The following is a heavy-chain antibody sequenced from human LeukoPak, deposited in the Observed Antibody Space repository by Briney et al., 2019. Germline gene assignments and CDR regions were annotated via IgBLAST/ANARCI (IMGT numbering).Heavy chain of an antibody. D-gene: IGHD3-22*01. CDR3: ARRSYYDSTGYPFDY. CDR2: ISGSGGSI. J-gene: IGHJ4*02. V-gene: IGHV3-23*01. Sequence: PGGSLRLSCAASGFTFNNYAMSWVRQAPGKGLEWASTISGSGGSIYYADSVKGRFTISRDNSKNTLYLQMNSLRAEDTAFYYCARRSYYDSTGYPFDYWGQGALVTVSS. CDR1: GFTFNNYA.